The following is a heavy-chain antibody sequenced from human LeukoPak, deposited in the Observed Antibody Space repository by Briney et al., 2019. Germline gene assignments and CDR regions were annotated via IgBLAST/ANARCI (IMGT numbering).Heavy chain of an antibody. D-gene: IGHD3-22*01. J-gene: IGHJ4*02. CDR2: IYHSGST. CDR3: ARVSSSGYSEYYFDY. V-gene: IGHV4-30-2*01. CDR1: GGSISSGGYS. Sequence: SETLSLTCAVSGGSISSGGYSWSWIRQPPGKGLEWIGYIYHSGSTYYNPSLKSRVTISVDRSKNQFSPKLSSVTAADTAVYYCARVSSSGYSEYYFDYWGQGTLVTVSS.